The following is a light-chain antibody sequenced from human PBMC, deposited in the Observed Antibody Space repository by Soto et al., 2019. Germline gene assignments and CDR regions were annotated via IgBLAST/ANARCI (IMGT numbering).Light chain of an antibody. CDR2: DAS. CDR3: QQYNSYPGT. CDR1: QRISSW. J-gene: IGKJ1*01. Sequence: DIQMTQSPSTLSASVGDRVTITCRASQRISSWLAWYQQKPGKAPKLLIYDASRLESGVPSRFSGSGSGTEFTLTISSLQPDDFATYYCQQYNSYPGTFGQGTKVEIK. V-gene: IGKV1-5*01.